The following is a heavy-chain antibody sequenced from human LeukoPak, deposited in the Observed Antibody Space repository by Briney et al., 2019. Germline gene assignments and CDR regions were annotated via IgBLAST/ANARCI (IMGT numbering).Heavy chain of an antibody. Sequence: ASVKVSCKASGYTFTSYDINWVRQATGQGLEWMGWMNPNSGNTGYAQKFQGRVTMTRNTSISTAYMELSSLGSEDTAVYYCARGSDEWELLSGSFDYWGQGTLVTVSS. V-gene: IGHV1-8*01. J-gene: IGHJ4*02. CDR3: ARGSDEWELLSGSFDY. CDR1: GYTFTSYD. CDR2: MNPNSGNT. D-gene: IGHD1-26*01.